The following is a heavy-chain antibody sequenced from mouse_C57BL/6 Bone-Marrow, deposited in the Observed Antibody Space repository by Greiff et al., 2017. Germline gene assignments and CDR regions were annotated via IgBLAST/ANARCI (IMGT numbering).Heavy chain of an antibody. CDR2: IDPSDSYT. D-gene: IGHD2-5*01. CDR3: ARPTIVTFDV. Sequence: VQLQQPGAELVRPGTSVKLSCKASGYTFTSYWMHWVKQRPGQGLEWIGVIDPSDSYTHYNQKFKGKATLTVDTSSSTAYMQLSSLTSEDSAVYYCARPTIVTFDVWGTGTTVTVSS. CDR1: GYTFTSYW. V-gene: IGHV1-59*01. J-gene: IGHJ1*03.